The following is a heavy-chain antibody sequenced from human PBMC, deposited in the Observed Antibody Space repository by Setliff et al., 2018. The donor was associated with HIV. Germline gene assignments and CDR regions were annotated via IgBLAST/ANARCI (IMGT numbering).Heavy chain of an antibody. CDR1: RGTFSSYA. D-gene: IGHD6-19*01. CDR2: IIPAFGTA. J-gene: IGHJ4*01. CDR3: ARDGLLVAGIRFDY. Sequence: GASVKVSCKTPRGTFSSYAVSWVRQAPGQGLEWMGGIIPAFGTANYAQKFQGRVTITTDESTSTAYMELSGLRSEDTAVYFCARDGLLVAGIRFDYWGQGTLVTVSS. V-gene: IGHV1-69*05.